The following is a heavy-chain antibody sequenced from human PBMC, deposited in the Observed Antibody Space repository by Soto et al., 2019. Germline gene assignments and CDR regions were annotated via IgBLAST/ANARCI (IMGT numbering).Heavy chain of an antibody. Sequence: SQTLSLTCVISGDSVSSNSAAWNWIRQSPSRGLEWLGRTYYRTRWYYDYAVSVKSRITVNPDTSKNQFSLQLTTVTPEDTAVYYCAGTTSHYWYYMDVWGKGTTVTVSS. CDR2: TYYRTRWYY. V-gene: IGHV6-1*01. D-gene: IGHD1-1*01. CDR1: GDSVSSNSAA. CDR3: AGTTSHYWYYMDV. J-gene: IGHJ6*03.